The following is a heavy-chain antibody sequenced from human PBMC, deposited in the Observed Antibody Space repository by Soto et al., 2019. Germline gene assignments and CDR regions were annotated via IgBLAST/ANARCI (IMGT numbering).Heavy chain of an antibody. CDR2: ITTSGSAT. CDR1: GFTFSSYA. V-gene: IGHV3-23*01. CDR3: AGGGTSANFAFDI. J-gene: IGHJ3*02. D-gene: IGHD3-16*01. Sequence: GGSLRLSCAASGFTFSSYAMSWVRQAPGMGLAWVSSITTSGSATYYADSVKGRFTISRDNSKNTGYLQMDSLRAEDTAVYYCAGGGTSANFAFDIWGQGTLVTVSS.